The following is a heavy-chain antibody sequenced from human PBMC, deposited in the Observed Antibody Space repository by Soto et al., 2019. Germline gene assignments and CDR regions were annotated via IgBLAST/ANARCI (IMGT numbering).Heavy chain of an antibody. CDR3: ARDVGYHYDGSPSGQFDF. Sequence: QVELQESGPGLVKPSGTLSLTCAVSGNSISTTNWWSWVRQSPGKGLEWIGEIYHSGSSNYNPSLKSRVTISLDKSKNQFSLKLNSVPAADTAVYYCARDVGYHYDGSPSGQFDFWGQGTLVTVSS. D-gene: IGHD3-22*01. CDR2: IYHSGSS. CDR1: GNSISTTNW. V-gene: IGHV4-4*02. J-gene: IGHJ4*02.